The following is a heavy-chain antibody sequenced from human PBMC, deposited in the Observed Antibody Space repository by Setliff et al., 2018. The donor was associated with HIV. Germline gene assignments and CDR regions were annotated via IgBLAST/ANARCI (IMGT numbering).Heavy chain of an antibody. CDR1: GGSFSGYR. D-gene: IGHD6-13*01. J-gene: IGHJ4*02. V-gene: IGHV4-34*01. CDR2: IDHTGNT. Sequence: SETLSLTCAVYGGSFSGYRWTWIRQPPGKGLEWIGEIDHTGNTNYNPSLESRVTISVDTSKNQFSLRLTSVTAADTAVYYCARLQLVPITFDYWGRGALVTVSS. CDR3: ARLQLVPITFDY.